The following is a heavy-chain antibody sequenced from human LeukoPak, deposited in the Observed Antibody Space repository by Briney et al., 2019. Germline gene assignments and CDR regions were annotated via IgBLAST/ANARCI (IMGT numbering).Heavy chain of an antibody. Sequence: SVKVSCKASGGTFSSYTISWVRQAPGQGLEWVGRIIPILGIANYAQKFQGRVTITADKSTSTAYMELSSLRSEDTAVYYCARGLRFFAGGYMDVWGKGTTVTVSS. CDR1: GGTFSSYT. J-gene: IGHJ6*03. CDR2: IIPILGIA. V-gene: IGHV1-69*02. CDR3: ARGLRFFAGGYMDV. D-gene: IGHD3-3*01.